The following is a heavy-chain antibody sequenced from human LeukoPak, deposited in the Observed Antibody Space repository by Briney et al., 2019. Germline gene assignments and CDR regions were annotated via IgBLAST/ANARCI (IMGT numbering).Heavy chain of an antibody. CDR1: GFTFSSYA. J-gene: IGHJ4*02. CDR2: ISGSGGST. V-gene: IGHV3-23*01. Sequence: PGGSLRLSCAASGFTFSSYAMSWVRQAPGKGLEWVSAISGSGGSTYYADSVKGRFTISRDNSKNTLYLQMNSLRAEDTAVYYCAKVGILMVYAGLYYFDYWGQGTLVTVSS. CDR3: AKVGILMVYAGLYYFDY. D-gene: IGHD2-8*01.